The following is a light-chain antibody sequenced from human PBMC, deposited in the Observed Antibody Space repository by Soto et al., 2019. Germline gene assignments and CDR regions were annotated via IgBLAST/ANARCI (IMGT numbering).Light chain of an antibody. J-gene: IGLJ3*02. Sequence: QPVLTQSPSASASLGASVKLTCTLSSGHSSYAIAWHQQQPEKGPRYLMKLNSDGSHNKGDGIPDRFSGSSSGDERYLTISRLQSEDETDYYCQIWDTGIVFGGGTKLTVL. CDR3: QIWDTGIV. CDR2: LNSDGSH. V-gene: IGLV4-69*01. CDR1: SGHSSYA.